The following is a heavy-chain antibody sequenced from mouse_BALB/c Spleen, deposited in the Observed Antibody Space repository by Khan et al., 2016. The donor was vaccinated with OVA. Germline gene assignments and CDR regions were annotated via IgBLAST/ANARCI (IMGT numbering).Heavy chain of an antibody. CDR1: DYSITSDYA. CDR3: ASELGHYYALDY. J-gene: IGHJ4*01. V-gene: IGHV3-2*02. D-gene: IGHD4-1*01. Sequence: EVQLQESGPGLVKPSQSLSLTCTVTDYSITSDYAWNWIRQFPGNKLEWMGYISYSGSTTYNPSLKSRISITRDTSKDQFFLQLKSVTSEDTATYYCASELGHYYALDYWGQGTSVTVSS. CDR2: ISYSGST.